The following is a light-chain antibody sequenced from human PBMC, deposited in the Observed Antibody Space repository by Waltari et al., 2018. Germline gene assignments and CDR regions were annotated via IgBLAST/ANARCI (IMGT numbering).Light chain of an antibody. V-gene: IGLV1-40*01. Sequence: QSVPTQPPSVSGAPGPSVTISCTGSSSNIGASYDVHWYQQLPGTAPKVLIYAINNRPSGVPDRFSGSKSGTSASLAISGLKAEDEADYYCQSYASSLGGSVFGGGTKLTVL. CDR2: AIN. CDR3: QSYASSLGGSV. CDR1: SSNIGASYD. J-gene: IGLJ3*02.